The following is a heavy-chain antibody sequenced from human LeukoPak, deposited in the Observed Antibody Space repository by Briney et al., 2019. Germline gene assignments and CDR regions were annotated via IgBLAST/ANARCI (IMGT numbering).Heavy chain of an antibody. V-gene: IGHV4-59*01. D-gene: IGHD3-10*01. CDR3: ARAPGGYGSGSRGAFDI. Sequence: PSETLSLTCTVSGGSIRSYYWSWMRQPPRKGLEWMGYIYYSGSTNYNPSLKSRVTISVDTSMQQFSLKLTSVTAAATAVYYCARAPGGYGSGSRGAFDIWGQGTMVTVSS. J-gene: IGHJ3*02. CDR2: IYYSGST. CDR1: GGSIRSYY.